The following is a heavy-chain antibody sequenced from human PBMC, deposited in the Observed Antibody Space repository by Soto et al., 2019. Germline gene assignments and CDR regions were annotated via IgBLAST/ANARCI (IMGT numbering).Heavy chain of an antibody. V-gene: IGHV2-5*02. D-gene: IGHD3-3*01. CDR2: IYWDDVK. Sequence: QITLNESGPTLVKPTQTLTLTCTFSGFSLTTSGVRVGWIRQSPGEAPEWLALIYWDDVKRNSPSLKSRLTITKATSKNHVVHTMANLDPADTATYYCAHRVLRTVFGFVTTTAIYFDFWGQGTPVAVSS. CDR1: GFSLTTSGVR. CDR3: AHRVLRTVFGFVTTTAIYFDF. J-gene: IGHJ4*02.